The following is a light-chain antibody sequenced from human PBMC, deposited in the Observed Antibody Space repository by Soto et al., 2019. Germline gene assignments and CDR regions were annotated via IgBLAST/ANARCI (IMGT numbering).Light chain of an antibody. CDR1: QGIXSN. CDR2: GPS. V-gene: IGKV3-15*01. Sequence: IVVTQSPATLSVSPGERATLSCRASQGIXSNFGWYEEKPGQAPRILIXGPSTRATGIPARFIGSGSGKEFTLTISSLQSEEFAVYYCQQYNNWPTWTFGQGTKVDIK. J-gene: IGKJ1*01. CDR3: QQYNNWPTWT.